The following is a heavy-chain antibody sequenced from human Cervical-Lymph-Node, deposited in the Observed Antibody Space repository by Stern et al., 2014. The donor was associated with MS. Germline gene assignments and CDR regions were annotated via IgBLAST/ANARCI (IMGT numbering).Heavy chain of an antibody. Sequence: EVQLVQSGGEVKKPGESLKISCQGSGYRFSSYWIGWVRQMPGRGLEWMGITYPDDSDTRYSPSFRGQGTISADKSIRTAYMQWSRLKASDTAMAPGGDAFDIWGQGTLVTVSS. J-gene: IGHJ3*02. CDR1: GYRFSSYW. V-gene: IGHV5-51*01. CDR2: TYPDDSDT. CDR3: GDAFDI.